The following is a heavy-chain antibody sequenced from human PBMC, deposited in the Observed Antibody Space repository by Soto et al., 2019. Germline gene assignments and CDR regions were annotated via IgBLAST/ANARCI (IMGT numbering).Heavy chain of an antibody. V-gene: IGHV3-33*01. CDR2: IWYDGSNK. Sequence: QVQLVESGGGVVQPGRSLRLSCAASGFTFSSYGMHWVRQAPGKGLEWVAVIWYDGSNKYYADSVKGRFTISRDNSKNTLYLQMNSLRAEDTAVYYCARDRSHDYIWSAFDYWGQGTLLTVSS. CDR1: GFTFSSYG. CDR3: ARDRSHDYIWSAFDY. D-gene: IGHD3-16*01. J-gene: IGHJ4*02.